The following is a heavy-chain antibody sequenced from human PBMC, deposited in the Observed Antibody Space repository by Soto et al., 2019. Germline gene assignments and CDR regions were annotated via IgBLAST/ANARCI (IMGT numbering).Heavy chain of an antibody. CDR1: GFNFGDYA. D-gene: IGHD1-26*01. Sequence: GGSLRLSCAASGFNFGDYAMHWVRQTPGQGLEWVSVLNWNSFTPGYGDSVKGRFSISRDNGKYALYLQMTSLRPEDTALYYCVKDISGAYSGPNYDAWGQGTLVTVSS. CDR3: VKDISGAYSGPNYDA. J-gene: IGHJ4*02. CDR2: LNWNSFTP. V-gene: IGHV3-9*01.